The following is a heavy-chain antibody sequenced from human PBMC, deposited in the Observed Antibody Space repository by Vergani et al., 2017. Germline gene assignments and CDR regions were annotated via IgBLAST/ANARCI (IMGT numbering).Heavy chain of an antibody. CDR1: GFTFSNSA. D-gene: IGHD2/OR15-2a*01. J-gene: IGHJ4*02. Sequence: EVQLLESGGGLVQPGGSLRLSCAASGFTFSNSAMSWVRQTSGKGLEWVSAISGHGDRTYYADSVNGRFTISRDNSKNTVYLQMNSLKAEDRATYYCAREERSNTSPFVGDWGQGTLVTV. V-gene: IGHV3-23*01. CDR2: ISGHGDRT. CDR3: AREERSNTSPFVGD.